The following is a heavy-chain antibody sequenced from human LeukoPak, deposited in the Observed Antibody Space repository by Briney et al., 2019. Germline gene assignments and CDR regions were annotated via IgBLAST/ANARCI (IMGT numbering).Heavy chain of an antibody. J-gene: IGHJ6*03. Sequence: ASVKVSCKASGYTFNDYYIHWVRQAPGQGLEWMGWINPNSGGTKYAQKFQNRVTMTRDTSITTAYMELSRLTSDDTAFYYCARVFDTYYMDVWGIGTTVTVSS. CDR3: ARVFDTYYMDV. CDR2: INPNSGGT. CDR1: GYTFNDYY. V-gene: IGHV1-2*02.